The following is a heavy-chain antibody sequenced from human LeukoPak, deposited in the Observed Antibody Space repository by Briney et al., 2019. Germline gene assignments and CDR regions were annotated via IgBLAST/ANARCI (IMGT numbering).Heavy chain of an antibody. CDR1: GYTFNGYG. V-gene: IGHV1-18*01. CDR2: ISAYNGNT. J-gene: IGHJ5*02. Sequence: ASVKLSCKASGYTFNGYGITWVRQAPGQGLEWMGWISAYNGNTNYAQKLQGRVTMTTDTSTNTAYMELRSLRSDDTAVYYCARSILRYFDWSDNWFDLWGQGTLVTVSS. D-gene: IGHD3-9*01. CDR3: ARSILRYFDWSDNWFDL.